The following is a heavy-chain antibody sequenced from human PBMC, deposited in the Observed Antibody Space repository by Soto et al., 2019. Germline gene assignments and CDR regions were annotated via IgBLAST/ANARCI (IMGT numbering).Heavy chain of an antibody. CDR2: INPSGGST. CDR3: ARGSTYYYGSEVMDV. D-gene: IGHD3-10*01. CDR1: GYTFTSYY. J-gene: IGHJ6*02. V-gene: IGHV1-46*01. Sequence: QVQLVQSGAEVKKPGASVKVSCTASGYTFTSYYMHWVRQAPGQGLEWMGIINPSGGSTSYAQKFQGRVTMTRDTSTSTVYMELSSLRSEDTAVYYCARGSTYYYGSEVMDVWGQGTTVTVSS.